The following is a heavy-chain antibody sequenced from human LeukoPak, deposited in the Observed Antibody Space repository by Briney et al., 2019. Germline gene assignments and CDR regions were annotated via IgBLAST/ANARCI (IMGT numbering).Heavy chain of an antibody. CDR3: ARGRNWNYGHFDY. CDR1: GGSFSGYY. CDR2: IYYSGST. J-gene: IGHJ4*02. Sequence: SETLSLTCAVYGGSFSGYYWSWIRQPPGKGLEWIGYIYYSGSTYYNPSLKSRVTISVDTSKNQFSLKLSSVTAAGTAVYYCARGRNWNYGHFDYWGQGTLVTVSS. V-gene: IGHV4-34*01. D-gene: IGHD1-7*01.